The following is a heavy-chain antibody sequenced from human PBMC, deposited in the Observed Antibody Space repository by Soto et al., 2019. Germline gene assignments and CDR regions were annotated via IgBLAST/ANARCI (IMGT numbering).Heavy chain of an antibody. J-gene: IGHJ3*02. CDR3: TTDGTTVTTAISFDAFDI. CDR2: IKSKTDGGTT. D-gene: IGHD4-17*01. CDR1: GFTFSNAW. Sequence: GGSLRLSCAASGFTFSNAWMSWVRQAPGKGLEWVGRIKSKTDGGTTDYAAPVKGRFTISRDDSKNTLYLQMNSLKTEDTAVYYCTTDGTTVTTAISFDAFDIWGQGTMVTVSS. V-gene: IGHV3-15*01.